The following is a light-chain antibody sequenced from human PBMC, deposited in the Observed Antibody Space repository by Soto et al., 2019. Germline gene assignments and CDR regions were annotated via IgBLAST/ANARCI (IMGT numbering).Light chain of an antibody. CDR2: KAS. CDR3: QHYNSYSEA. J-gene: IGKJ1*01. CDR1: QNINDL. V-gene: IGKV1-5*03. Sequence: DIQMTQSPSTLSASVGDRVTITCRASQNINDLLAWYQQKPGKAPNLLIYKASTLKSGVPSRFSGSGSGTEFTLTISSLQPDDFATYYCQHYNSYSEAFGQGTKVDIK.